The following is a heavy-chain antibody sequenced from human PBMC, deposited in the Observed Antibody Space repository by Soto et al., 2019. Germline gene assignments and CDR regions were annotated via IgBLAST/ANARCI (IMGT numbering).Heavy chain of an antibody. Sequence: EVQLVDTGGGLIQPGGFLRLSCAASGFTVSSNNMNWVRQAPGKGLEWVSIIYSGDSTSYAGSVKGRFTISRDNSKNTVFLQMNSLRAEDTAVYYCARNKPGNYGMDVWGRGTTVTVSS. CDR1: GFTVSSNN. D-gene: IGHD3-10*01. V-gene: IGHV3-53*02. CDR3: ARNKPGNYGMDV. J-gene: IGHJ6*02. CDR2: IYSGDST.